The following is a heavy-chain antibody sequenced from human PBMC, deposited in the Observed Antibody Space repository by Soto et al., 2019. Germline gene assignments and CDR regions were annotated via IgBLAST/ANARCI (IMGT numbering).Heavy chain of an antibody. D-gene: IGHD2-15*01. Sequence: EVQLVESGGGLVQPGGSLRRSCVAAGCTFSNYWMYWVRQAPGEGLVWVSRINNDGSVSSYADSVKGRLTISGDNVKNTLYLQMDSLRAEDTAGYYCARRDCVGGTCYSLAGSFYYYMDVWGKGTTVTVFS. V-gene: IGHV3-74*01. CDR3: ARRDCVGGTCYSLAGSFYYYMDV. CDR1: GCTFSNYW. CDR2: INNDGSVS. J-gene: IGHJ6*03.